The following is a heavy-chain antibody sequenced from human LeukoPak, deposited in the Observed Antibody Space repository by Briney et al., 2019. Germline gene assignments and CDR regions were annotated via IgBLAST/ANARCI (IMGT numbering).Heavy chain of an antibody. CDR1: GYTFTNHA. CDR3: ARRSMVQHMDV. J-gene: IGHJ6*03. D-gene: IGHD3-10*01. CDR2: IDTNTGNP. V-gene: IGHV7-4-1*02. Sequence: ASVKVSCKASGYTFTNHAINWVRQAPGQGLEYMGWIDTNTGNPSYAQAFTGRIVFSLDTSVSTAYLEIRSLKAEDSAVYFCARRSMVQHMDVWGKGTTVTVSS.